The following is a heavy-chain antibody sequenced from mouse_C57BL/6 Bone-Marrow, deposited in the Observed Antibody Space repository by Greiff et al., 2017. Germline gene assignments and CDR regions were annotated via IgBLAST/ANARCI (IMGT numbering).Heavy chain of an antibody. J-gene: IGHJ4*01. CDR1: GFTFSSYA. CDR3: ARGLLPYAMDY. V-gene: IGHV5-4*03. D-gene: IGHD2-3*01. CDR2: ISDGGSYT. Sequence: EVKLVESGGGLVKPGGSLKLSCAASGFTFSSYAMSWVRQTPEKRLEWVATISDGGSYTYYPDNVKGRFTISRDNAKNNLYLQMSDLKSEDTAMYYCARGLLPYAMDYWGQGTSVTVSS.